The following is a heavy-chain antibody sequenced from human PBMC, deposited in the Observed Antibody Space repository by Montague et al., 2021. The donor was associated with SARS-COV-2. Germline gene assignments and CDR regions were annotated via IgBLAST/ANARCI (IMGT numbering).Heavy chain of an antibody. V-gene: IGHV4-59*07. D-gene: IGHD3-10*01. CDR2: IYYSGST. CDR3: ARASITMVRGVTRWYFDL. CDR1: GGSISSYY. J-gene: IGHJ2*01. Sequence: SDILSLTCTVSGGSISSYYWSWIRQPPGKGLEWIGYIYYSGSTNXNPSLKSRVTISVDTSKNQFSLKLSSVTAADTAVYYCARASITMVRGVTRWYFDLWGRGTLVTVSS.